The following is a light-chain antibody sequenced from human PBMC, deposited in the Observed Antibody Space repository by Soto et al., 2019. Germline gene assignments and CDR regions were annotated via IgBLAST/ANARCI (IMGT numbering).Light chain of an antibody. CDR2: AVT. V-gene: IGLV2-11*01. J-gene: IGLJ1*01. CDR3: CSYAGSYTHYV. CDR1: SSDVGGYNY. Sequence: SVLTQPRSVSGSPGQSVTISCTGTSSDVGGYNYVSWYQQYPGKAPKVMIYAVTKPPSGVPDRISGSKSGNTASLTISGLQAEDEADYYCCSYAGSYTHYVFGTGTKVTVL.